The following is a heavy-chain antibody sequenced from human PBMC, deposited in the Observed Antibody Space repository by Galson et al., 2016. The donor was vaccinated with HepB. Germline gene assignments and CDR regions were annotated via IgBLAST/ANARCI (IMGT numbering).Heavy chain of an antibody. D-gene: IGHD2-15*01. CDR1: GYTFTNYG. Sequence: SVKVSCKASGYTFTNYGISWVRQAPGQGLEWMGWISVESGDTNYAQGLEGRATMTTDASTSTAYLELTSLRSDDTAVYYCARDGEGVVLVAAREYYYGLDVWGQGTTVTVSS. CDR3: ARDGEGVVLVAAREYYYGLDV. V-gene: IGHV1-18*01. CDR2: ISVESGDT. J-gene: IGHJ6*02.